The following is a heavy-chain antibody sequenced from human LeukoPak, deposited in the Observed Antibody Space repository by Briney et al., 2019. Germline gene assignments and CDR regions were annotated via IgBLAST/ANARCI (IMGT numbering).Heavy chain of an antibody. J-gene: IGHJ4*02. D-gene: IGHD2-15*01. CDR2: INPSGGST. CDR1: GYTFTSYY. Sequence: GASVKVSCTASGYTFTSYYMHWVRQAPGQGLEWMGIINPSGGSTSYAQKFQGRVTMTRDTSTSTVYMELSSLRSEDTAVYYCATRGGYCSGGSCYNAFDYWGQGTLVTVSS. V-gene: IGHV1-46*01. CDR3: ATRGGYCSGGSCYNAFDY.